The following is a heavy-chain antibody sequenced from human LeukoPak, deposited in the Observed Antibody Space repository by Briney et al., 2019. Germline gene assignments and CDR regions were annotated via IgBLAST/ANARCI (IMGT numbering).Heavy chain of an antibody. Sequence: GGSLRLSCAASGFTFSNHYMSWIRQAPGKGLVWVSYISSRSSNKYYADSVKGRFTISRDNAKNSLYLQMDSLRVDDTAVYHCVRDSGSRSSGIFDFWGRGTLVTVSS. CDR3: VRDSGSRSSGIFDF. J-gene: IGHJ4*02. V-gene: IGHV3-11*04. CDR2: ISSRSSNK. CDR1: GFTFSNHY. D-gene: IGHD1-26*01.